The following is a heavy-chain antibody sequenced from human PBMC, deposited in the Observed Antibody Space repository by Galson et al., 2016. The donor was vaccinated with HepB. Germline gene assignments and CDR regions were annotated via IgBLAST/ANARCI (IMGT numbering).Heavy chain of an antibody. CDR3: ARDVYSSGWYSTTGLYYFGMDV. J-gene: IGHJ6*02. D-gene: IGHD6-19*01. CDR1: GGTFSSYL. V-gene: IGHV1-69*06. Sequence: SVKVSCKASGGTFSSYLISWVRQAPGQGLEWMGGIIPFFGTANYAPNFQGRVTITADKSTSTAYMELGSLRSEDTAVYYCARDVYSSGWYSTTGLYYFGMDVWGQGTTVTVYS. CDR2: IIPFFGTA.